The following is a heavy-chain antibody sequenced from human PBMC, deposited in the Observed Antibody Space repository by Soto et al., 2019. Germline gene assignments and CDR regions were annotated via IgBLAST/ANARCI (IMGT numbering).Heavy chain of an antibody. CDR1: GFTFSSYA. D-gene: IGHD6-6*01. J-gene: IGHJ4*02. CDR2: ISGSGGST. Sequence: GGSLRLSCAASGFTFSSYAMSWVRQAPGKGLEWVSAISGSGGSTYYADSVKGRLTISRDNSKNTLYLQMNSLRAEDTAVYYCAKWRSSSFLYDFDYWGQGTLVTVSS. V-gene: IGHV3-23*01. CDR3: AKWRSSSFLYDFDY.